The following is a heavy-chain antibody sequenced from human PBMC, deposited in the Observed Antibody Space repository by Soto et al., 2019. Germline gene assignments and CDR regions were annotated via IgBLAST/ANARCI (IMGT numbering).Heavy chain of an antibody. D-gene: IGHD3-10*01. CDR3: AVVRGVIYYYYGMDV. CDR1: GGSIRSSSYY. J-gene: IGHJ6*02. CDR2: IYYSGST. Sequence: SETLSLTCTVSGGSIRSSSYYWGWIPQPPGKGLEWIGSIYYSGSTYYNPSLKSRVTISVDTSKNQFSLKLSSVTAADTAVYYCAVVRGVIYYYYGMDVWGQGTTVTVSS. V-gene: IGHV4-39*01.